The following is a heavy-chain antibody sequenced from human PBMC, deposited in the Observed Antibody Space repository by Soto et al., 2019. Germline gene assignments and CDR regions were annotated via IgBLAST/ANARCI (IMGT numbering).Heavy chain of an antibody. J-gene: IGHJ4*02. CDR1: GFTFSSYA. CDR2: ISGSGGST. D-gene: IGHD3-3*01. Sequence: GGSLRLSCAASGFTFSSYAMSWVRQAPGKGLEWVSAISGSGGSTYYADSVKGRFTISRDNSKNTLYLQMNSLRAEDTAVYYCAKIGLLRFLEWSQGGHVDYWGQGTLVTVSS. V-gene: IGHV3-23*01. CDR3: AKIGLLRFLEWSQGGHVDY.